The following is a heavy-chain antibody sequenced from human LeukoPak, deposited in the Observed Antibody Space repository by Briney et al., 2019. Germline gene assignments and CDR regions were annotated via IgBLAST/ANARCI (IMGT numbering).Heavy chain of an antibody. CDR1: GYTFTSYG. J-gene: IGHJ4*02. CDR2: ISAYNGNT. V-gene: IGHV1-18*01. Sequence: ASVKVSCKASGYTFTSYGISWVRQAPGQGLEWMGWISAYNGNTNYAQKLQGRVTMTTDTPTSTAYMELRSLRSDDTAVYYCARDDPETMVRGVKDYWGQGTLVTVSS. D-gene: IGHD3-10*01. CDR3: ARDDPETMVRGVKDY.